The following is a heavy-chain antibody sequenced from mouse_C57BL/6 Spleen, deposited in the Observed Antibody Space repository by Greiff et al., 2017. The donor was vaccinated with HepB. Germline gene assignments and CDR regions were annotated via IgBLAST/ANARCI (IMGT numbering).Heavy chain of an antibody. Sequence: VQLQQSGPELVKPGASVKMSCKASGYTFTDYNMHWVKQSHGKSLEWIGYINPNNGGTSYNQKFKGKATLTVNKSSSTAYMELRSLTSEDSAVYYGARRGTTIVAGGYAMDYWGQGTSVTVSS. CDR1: GYTFTDYN. V-gene: IGHV1-22*01. CDR2: INPNNGGT. CDR3: ARRGTTIVAGGYAMDY. J-gene: IGHJ4*01. D-gene: IGHD1-1*01.